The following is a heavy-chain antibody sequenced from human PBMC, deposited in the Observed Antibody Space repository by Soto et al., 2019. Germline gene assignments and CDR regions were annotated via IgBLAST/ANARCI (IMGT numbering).Heavy chain of an antibody. Sequence: QVQLQESDPGLVKPSETLSLTCTVSGGTISSYYWSWIRQPPGKGLEWIGYIYYSGSTNYNPSLKSRVTISVDTSKNQFSLKLSSVTAADTAVYYCARGARGYQLLWRWFDPWGQGTLVTVSS. D-gene: IGHD2-2*01. CDR3: ARGARGYQLLWRWFDP. J-gene: IGHJ5*02. CDR1: GGTISSYY. V-gene: IGHV4-59*01. CDR2: IYYSGST.